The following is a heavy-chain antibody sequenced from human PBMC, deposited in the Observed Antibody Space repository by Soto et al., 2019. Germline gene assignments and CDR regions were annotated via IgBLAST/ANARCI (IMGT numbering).Heavy chain of an antibody. CDR3: ARMLAVNYYYYYVDV. CDR1: GFSLRNARMG. D-gene: IGHD3-22*01. CDR2: ILSSDEK. J-gene: IGHJ6*03. V-gene: IGHV2-26*01. Sequence: QVTLKESGPVLVKPTETLTLTCTVSGFSLRNARMGVSWIRQPPVKALEWLAHILSSDEKSYNPSLKGRVTLSKDTSKSQVVLTMTYVDPVDTATYFCARMLAVNYYYYYVDVWGEGTTVTVSS.